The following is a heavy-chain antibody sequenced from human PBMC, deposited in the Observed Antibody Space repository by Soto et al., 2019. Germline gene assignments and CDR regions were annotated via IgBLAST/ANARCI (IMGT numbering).Heavy chain of an antibody. D-gene: IGHD4-17*01. CDR3: ARANYGDSGYYYYGMDV. Sequence: ASVKVSCKASGYTFTGYYMHWVRQAPGQGLEWMGWINPNSGGTNYAQKFQGRVTMTRDTSISTAYMELSRLRSDDTAVYYWARANYGDSGYYYYGMDVWGQGTTVTVSS. V-gene: IGHV1-2*02. J-gene: IGHJ6*02. CDR2: INPNSGGT. CDR1: GYTFTGYY.